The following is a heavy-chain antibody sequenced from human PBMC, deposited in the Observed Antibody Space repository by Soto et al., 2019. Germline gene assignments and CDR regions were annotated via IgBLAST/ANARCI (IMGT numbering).Heavy chain of an antibody. CDR3: ARAAYSSGWYYFDY. CDR1: GFTFSSYG. J-gene: IGHJ4*02. D-gene: IGHD6-19*01. CDR2: IWYDGSNK. Sequence: QVQLVESGGGVVQHGRSLRLSCAASGFTFSSYGMHWVRQAPGKGLEWVAVIWYDGSNKYYSDSVKGRFTISRDNSKNTLYLQMNSLRAEDTAAYYCARAAYSSGWYYFDYWGQGTLVTVSS. V-gene: IGHV3-33*01.